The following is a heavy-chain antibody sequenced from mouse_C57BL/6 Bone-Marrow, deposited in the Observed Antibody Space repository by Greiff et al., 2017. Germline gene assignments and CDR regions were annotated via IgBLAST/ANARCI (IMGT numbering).Heavy chain of an antibody. CDR2: ISYDGSN. J-gene: IGHJ2*01. CDR3: AREIYYYGSSYHFDY. V-gene: IGHV3-6*01. CDR1: GYSITSGYY. Sequence: EVKLQKSGPGLVKPSQSLSLTCSVTGYSITSGYYWNWIRQFPGNKLEWMGYISYDGSNNYNPSLKNRISITRDTSKNQFFLKLNSVTTEDTATYYCAREIYYYGSSYHFDYWGQGTTLTVSS. D-gene: IGHD1-1*01.